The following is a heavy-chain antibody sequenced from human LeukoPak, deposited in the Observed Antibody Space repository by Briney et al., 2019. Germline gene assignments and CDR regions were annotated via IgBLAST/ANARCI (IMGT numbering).Heavy chain of an antibody. CDR2: IRYDGTDK. CDR3: ASYYASGLFDY. J-gene: IGHJ4*02. D-gene: IGHD3-10*01. CDR1: GVSFSRYA. Sequence: EGSLRLSCAASGVSFSRYAMRWVRQAPGKGLEWVASIRYDGTDKYYQDSVKGRFTISRDNSKSTLYLQMNSTRADDWAVYSRASYYASGLFDYWGQGTLVTVSS. V-gene: IGHV3-30*02.